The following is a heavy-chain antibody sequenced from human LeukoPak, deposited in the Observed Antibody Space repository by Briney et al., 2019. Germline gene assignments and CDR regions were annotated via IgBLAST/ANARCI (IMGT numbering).Heavy chain of an antibody. D-gene: IGHD6-19*01. CDR2: INHSGST. CDR1: GGSFSGYY. V-gene: IGHV4-34*01. J-gene: IGHJ3*02. CDR3: ARLGYSSGWYGGRAFDI. Sequence: PSETLSLTSAVYGGSFSGYYWSWIRQPPGKGLEWIGEINHSGSTNYNPSLKSRVTISVDTSKNQFSLKLSSVTAADTAVYYCARLGYSSGWYGGRAFDIWGQGTMVTVSS.